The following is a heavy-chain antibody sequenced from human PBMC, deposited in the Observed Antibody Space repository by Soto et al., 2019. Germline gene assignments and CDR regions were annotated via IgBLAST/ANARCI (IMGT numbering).Heavy chain of an antibody. J-gene: IGHJ5*02. CDR2: INPDNGNT. CDR3: ARGIATGQLDP. D-gene: IGHD2-15*01. CDR1: GYTFTRYT. V-gene: IGHV1-3*01. Sequence: GSVKVSFKASGYTFTRYTMNCVRQAPGQRLEWMGWINPDNGNTKSSQKFHDRVIITRDTSASTAYMDLSSLRSEDTALYYCARGIATGQLDPWGQGTMVTVSS.